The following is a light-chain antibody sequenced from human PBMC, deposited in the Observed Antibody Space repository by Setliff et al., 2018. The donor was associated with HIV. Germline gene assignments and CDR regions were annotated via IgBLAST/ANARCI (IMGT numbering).Light chain of an antibody. CDR1: SGDVGRYNL. CDR3: CSNTGSNTYV. CDR2: QAS. V-gene: IGLV2-23*01. J-gene: IGLJ1*01. Sequence: QSTLTKPAPVSGSPGQSITISCTGTSGDVGRYNLVSWYQQQPGKPPKLMIYQASKRPSGVSNRFSGSKSGNTASLTISGLQAEDEADYYCCSNTGSNTYVFGTGTKVT.